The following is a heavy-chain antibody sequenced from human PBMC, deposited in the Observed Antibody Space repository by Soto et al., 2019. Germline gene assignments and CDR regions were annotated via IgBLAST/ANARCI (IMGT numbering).Heavy chain of an antibody. Sequence: PSETLSLTCAVYGGSFSGYYWSWIRQPAGKGLEWIGEINHSGSTNYNPSLKSRVTISVDTSKNQFSLKLSSVTAADTAVYYCARGVQGDILTGYYYYYYGMDVWGQGTTVTVSS. J-gene: IGHJ6*02. D-gene: IGHD3-9*01. CDR2: INHSGST. CDR3: ARGVQGDILTGYYYYYYGMDV. CDR1: GGSFSGYY. V-gene: IGHV4-34*01.